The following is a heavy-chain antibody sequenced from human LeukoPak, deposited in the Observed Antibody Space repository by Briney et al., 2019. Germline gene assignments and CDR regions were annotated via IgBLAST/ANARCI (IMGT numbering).Heavy chain of an antibody. CDR2: IYSGGST. Sequence: GGSLRLSCAASGFTVGSNTMSWVRQAPGKGLEWVSIIYSGGSTSYADSVKGRFTISRDNSKNTLYLQMNSLRTEDTAVYYCARGGSYFDISGYYFYWGQGTRVTVSS. V-gene: IGHV3-66*01. J-gene: IGHJ4*02. CDR1: GFTVGSNT. D-gene: IGHD3-22*01. CDR3: ARGGSYFDISGYYFY.